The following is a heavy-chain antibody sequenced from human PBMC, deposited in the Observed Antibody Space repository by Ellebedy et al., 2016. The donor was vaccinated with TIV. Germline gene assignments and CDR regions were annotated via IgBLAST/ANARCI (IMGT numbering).Heavy chain of an antibody. J-gene: IGHJ4*02. D-gene: IGHD5/OR15-5a*01. CDR1: ELTFSNSW. Sequence: PGGSLRLSCAASELTFSNSWMHWVRQAPGKGLVWVAHINSDGSSTTYADSVKGRLTISRDNSQNTLYLLMNSLRGDDTAIYYCARSLNHVDTVSTAPLDCWGQGTLVTVSS. CDR3: ARSLNHVDTVSTAPLDC. V-gene: IGHV3-74*01. CDR2: INSDGSST.